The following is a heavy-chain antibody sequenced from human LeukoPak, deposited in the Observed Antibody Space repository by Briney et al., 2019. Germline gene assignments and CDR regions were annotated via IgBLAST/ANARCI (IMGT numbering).Heavy chain of an antibody. J-gene: IGHJ5*02. V-gene: IGHV3-53*01. CDR1: GFTVSSNY. D-gene: IGHD1-26*01. CDR3: ARDIVGAKEPFDP. Sequence: GGSLRLSCAASGFTVSSNYMSWVRQAPGKGLEWVSVIYSGGSTYYADSVKGRFTISRDNSKNTLYLQMNSLRAEDTAVYYCARDIVGAKEPFDPWGQGTLVTVSS. CDR2: IYSGGST.